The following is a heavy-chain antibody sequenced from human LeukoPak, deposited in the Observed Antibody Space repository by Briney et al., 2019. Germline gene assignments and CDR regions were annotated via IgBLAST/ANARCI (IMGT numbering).Heavy chain of an antibody. J-gene: IGHJ4*02. CDR3: ARARGDWLFPPYYFDY. Sequence: GGSLRLSCAASGFTFSSYAMHWVRQAPGKGLEWVAVISYDGSNKYYADSVKGRFTISRDNSKNTLYLQMNSLRAEDTAVYFCARARGDWLFPPYYFDYWGQGTLVTVSS. CDR1: GFTFSSYA. V-gene: IGHV3-30-3*01. CDR2: ISYDGSNK. D-gene: IGHD3/OR15-3a*01.